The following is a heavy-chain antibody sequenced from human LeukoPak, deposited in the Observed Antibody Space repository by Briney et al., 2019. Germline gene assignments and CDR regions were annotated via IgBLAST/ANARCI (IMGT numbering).Heavy chain of an antibody. V-gene: IGHV4-39*01. CDR1: GGSISSSSYY. CDR2: IYYSGST. J-gene: IGHJ4*02. CDR3: ARSYYDSSGYPNYFDY. D-gene: IGHD3-22*01. Sequence: SETLSLTCTVSGGSISSSSYYWGWIRQPPGKGLEWIGSIYYSGSTYYNPSLKSRVTISVDTSKNQFSLKLSSVTAADTAVYYCARSYYDSSGYPNYFDYWGQGTLVTVSS.